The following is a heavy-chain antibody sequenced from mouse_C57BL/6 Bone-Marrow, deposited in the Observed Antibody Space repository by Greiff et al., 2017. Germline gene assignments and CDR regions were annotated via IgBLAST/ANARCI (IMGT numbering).Heavy chain of an antibody. CDR1: GYTFTSYW. CDR3: ARAGGDYDAAWFAY. D-gene: IGHD2-4*01. CDR2: IDPNSGGT. Sequence: QVQLQQSGPELVKPGASVKISCKASGYTFTSYWMHWVKQRPGRGLEWIGRIDPNSGGTKYNEQFKSKATLTVDKPSSPAYMQLSSLTSEDSAVYYWARAGGDYDAAWFAYWGQGTLVTVSA. V-gene: IGHV1-72*01. J-gene: IGHJ3*01.